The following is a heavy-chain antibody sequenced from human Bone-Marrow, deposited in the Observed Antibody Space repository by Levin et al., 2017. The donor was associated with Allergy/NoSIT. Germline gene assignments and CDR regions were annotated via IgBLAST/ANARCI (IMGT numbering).Heavy chain of an antibody. CDR2: IIPIFGTA. V-gene: IGHV1-69*06. J-gene: IGHJ4*02. CDR1: GGTFSSYA. CDR3: ARDHCSSTSCYYFDY. Sequence: SVKVSCKASGGTFSSYAISWVRQAPGQGLEWMGGIIPIFGTANYAQKFQGRVTITADKSTSTAYMELSSLRSEDTAVYYCARDHCSSTSCYYFDYWGQGTLVTVSS. D-gene: IGHD2-2*01.